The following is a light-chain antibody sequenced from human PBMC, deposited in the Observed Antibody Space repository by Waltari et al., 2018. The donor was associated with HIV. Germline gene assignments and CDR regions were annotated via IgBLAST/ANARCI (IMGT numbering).Light chain of an antibody. J-gene: IGKJ3*01. Sequence: DIVLTQSPPSLYASVGDRVTISCRASQGIRHYLAWFHQKPGRAPKLLIYGASTFQSAVPPRFSASGSGTQFTLTINSLQPEDFGTYYCQQEKSFPLTFGPGT. CDR1: QGIRHY. CDR2: GAS. CDR3: QQEKSFPLT. V-gene: IGKV1-9*01.